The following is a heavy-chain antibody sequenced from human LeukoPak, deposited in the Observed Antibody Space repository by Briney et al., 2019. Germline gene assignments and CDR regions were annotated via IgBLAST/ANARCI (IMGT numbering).Heavy chain of an antibody. CDR2: INPNSGGT. D-gene: IGHD2-2*02. Sequence: ASVKVSCKASGYTFTGYYMHWVRQAPGQGLEWMGWINPNSGGTNYAQKFQGRVTMTRDTSISTAYMELSSLRSEDTAVYYCATVYRYCSSTSCYSGPGFTNNWFDPWGQGTLVTVSS. V-gene: IGHV1-2*02. CDR1: GYTFTGYY. CDR3: ATVYRYCSSTSCYSGPGFTNNWFDP. J-gene: IGHJ5*02.